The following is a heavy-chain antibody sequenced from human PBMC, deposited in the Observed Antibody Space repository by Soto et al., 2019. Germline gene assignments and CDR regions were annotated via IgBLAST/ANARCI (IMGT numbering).Heavy chain of an antibody. V-gene: IGHV1-3*01. D-gene: IGHD3-22*01. CDR2: INAGNGDT. J-gene: IGHJ4*02. CDR3: ARDPLSGYYDY. CDR1: GYTLTSYA. Sequence: GASVKVSCKSSGYTLTSYAIHWVRQAPGQRLEWMGWINAGNGDTKYSQKFQGRVTITRDTSASTAYMELSSLRSEDTAVYYCARDPLSGYYDYWGQGTLVTVS.